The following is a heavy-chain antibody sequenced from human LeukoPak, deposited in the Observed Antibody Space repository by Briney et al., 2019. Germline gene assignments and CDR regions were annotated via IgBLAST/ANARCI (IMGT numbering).Heavy chain of an antibody. Sequence: AGGSLRLSCAASGFTFSRSDMVWVRQAPGKGLEWVSIISASGGSTFYADSVRGRFTISRQNSDNVMYLQLNSLRAEDTALYRCVRKGLSWSPRFDPWGQGTLVTVSS. CDR2: ISASGGST. J-gene: IGHJ5*02. D-gene: IGHD6-13*01. V-gene: IGHV3-23*01. CDR3: VRKGLSWSPRFDP. CDR1: GFTFSRSD.